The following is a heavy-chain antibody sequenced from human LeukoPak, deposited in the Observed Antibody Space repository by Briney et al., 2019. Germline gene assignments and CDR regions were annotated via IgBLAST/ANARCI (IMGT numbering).Heavy chain of an antibody. CDR3: AKDIEARGVIIIDY. V-gene: IGHV3-43*02. Sequence: PGGSLRLSCAASGFTFDDYAIHWVGQAPGKGLEGVSIISGGSGITSYADYVKGRFTISRDNSKNSLYLQMNSLRTEDTALYYCAKDIEARGVIIIDYWGQGTLVTVSS. D-gene: IGHD3-10*01. J-gene: IGHJ4*02. CDR2: ISGGSGIT. CDR1: GFTFDDYA.